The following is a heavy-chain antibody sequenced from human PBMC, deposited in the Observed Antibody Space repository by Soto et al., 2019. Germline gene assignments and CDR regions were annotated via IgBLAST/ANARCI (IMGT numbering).Heavy chain of an antibody. D-gene: IGHD3-22*01. CDR3: TRDLGNYDRYYFDH. Sequence: EVQLVESGGGLVQPGGSLRLSCAASGFTLSSYWMHWVRQAPGKGLMWVSRINSDGIRTQYADSVKGRFTISRDSAKNTLYLQMNSRRTEDTKVNYCTRDLGNYDRYYFDHSCKGTLVSV. J-gene: IGHJ4*02. V-gene: IGHV3-74*03. CDR1: GFTLSSYW. CDR2: INSDGIRT.